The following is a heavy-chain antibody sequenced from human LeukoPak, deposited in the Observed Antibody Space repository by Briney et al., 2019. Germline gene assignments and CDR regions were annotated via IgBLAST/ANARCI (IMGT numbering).Heavy chain of an antibody. Sequence: ASVKVSCKASGYTFTSYDINWVRQAPGQGLEWMGGIIPIFGTANYAQKFQGRVTITADESTSTAYMELSSLRSEDTAVYYCARAGASITMRVSLDYWGQGTLVTVSS. V-gene: IGHV1-69*13. J-gene: IGHJ4*02. CDR1: GYTFTSYD. CDR3: ARAGASITMRVSLDY. D-gene: IGHD3-22*01. CDR2: IIPIFGTA.